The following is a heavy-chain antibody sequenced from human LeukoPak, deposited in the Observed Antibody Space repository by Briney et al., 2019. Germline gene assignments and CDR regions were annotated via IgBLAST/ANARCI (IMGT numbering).Heavy chain of an antibody. CDR2: INHSGST. D-gene: IGHD5-24*01. CDR3: ARVAWRRWLQSKRYYFDY. V-gene: IGHV4-34*01. J-gene: IGHJ4*02. CDR1: GGSSSGYY. Sequence: SETLSLTCAVYGGSSSGYYWSWIRQPPGKGLEWIGEINHSGSTNYNPSLKSRVTISVDTSKNQFSLKLSSVTAADTAVYYCARVAWRRWLQSKRYYFDYWGQGTLVTVSS.